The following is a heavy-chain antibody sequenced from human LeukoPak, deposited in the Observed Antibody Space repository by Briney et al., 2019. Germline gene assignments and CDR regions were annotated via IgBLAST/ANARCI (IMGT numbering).Heavy chain of an antibody. CDR2: INPNSGGT. J-gene: IGHJ3*02. V-gene: IGHV1-2*06. CDR3: ARDRNDILTGYYKNAFDI. D-gene: IGHD3-9*01. CDR1: GYTFTGYY. Sequence: ASVKVPCKASGYTFTGYYMHWVRQAPGQGLEWMGRINPNSGGTNYAQKFQGRVTMTRDTSISTAYMELSRLRSDDTAVYYCARDRNDILTGYYKNAFDIWGQGTMVTVSS.